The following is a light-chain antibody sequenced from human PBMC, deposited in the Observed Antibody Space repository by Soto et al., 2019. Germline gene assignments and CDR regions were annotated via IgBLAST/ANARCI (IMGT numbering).Light chain of an antibody. CDR3: QQYGSSPS. Sequence: IVLTQSPGTLSLSPGERATLSCRASQSVSSSSLAWYQQKPGQAPRLLIYGASSRATGIPDRFSGSGSGTDFTLTISRLEPEDFAVYYCQQYGSSPSFGPGTKVDIK. CDR1: QSVSSSS. V-gene: IGKV3-20*01. J-gene: IGKJ3*01. CDR2: GAS.